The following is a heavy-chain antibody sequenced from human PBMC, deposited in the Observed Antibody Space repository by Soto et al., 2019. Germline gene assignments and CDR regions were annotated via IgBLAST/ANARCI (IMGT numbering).Heavy chain of an antibody. CDR3: AREEAVASNWFDP. CDR2: IYYSGST. D-gene: IGHD6-19*01. J-gene: IGHJ5*02. Sequence: SETLSLTCTVSGGSISSYYWSWIRQPPGKGLEWIGYIYYSGSTNYNPSLKSRVTISVDTSKNQFSLKLSSVTAADTAVYYCAREEAVASNWFDPWGQGTLVTVSS. V-gene: IGHV4-59*01. CDR1: GGSISSYY.